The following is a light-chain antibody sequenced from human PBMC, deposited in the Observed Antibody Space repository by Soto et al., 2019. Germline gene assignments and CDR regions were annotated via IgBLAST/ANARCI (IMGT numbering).Light chain of an antibody. CDR2: DAF. V-gene: IGKV3-11*01. Sequence: EIVLTQSPATLSLTPGERATLSCRASQSVSSNLVWYQQQPGQAPRLLLYDAFNRASGIPARFSGSGSGTDFTLTISSLEPEDFAVYYCQQRSNWPLTFGGGTKVEIK. CDR1: QSVSSN. CDR3: QQRSNWPLT. J-gene: IGKJ4*01.